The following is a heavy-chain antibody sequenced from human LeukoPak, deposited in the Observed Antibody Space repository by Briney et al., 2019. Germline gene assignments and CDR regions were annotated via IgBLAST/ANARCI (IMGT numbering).Heavy chain of an antibody. V-gene: IGHV4-61*02. Sequence: SQTLSLTCTVSGGSISSGSYYWSWIRQPAGKGLEWIGRIYTSGSTNYNPSLKSRVTISVDTSKNQFSLELSSVTAADTAVYYCARDEAAALDRWGQGTLVTVSS. CDR1: GGSISSGSYY. CDR3: ARDEAAALDR. D-gene: IGHD6-13*01. J-gene: IGHJ5*02. CDR2: IYTSGST.